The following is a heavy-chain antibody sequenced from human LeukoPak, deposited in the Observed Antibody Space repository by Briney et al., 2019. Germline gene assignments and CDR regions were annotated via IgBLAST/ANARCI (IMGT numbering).Heavy chain of an antibody. CDR2: ISAYNGNT. CDR3: AREGAYSSRRARYYYYGMDV. CDR1: GGTFSSYG. J-gene: IGHJ6*02. Sequence: AASVKVSCKASGGTFSSYGISWVRQAPGQGLEWMGWISAYNGNTNYAQKLQGRVTMTTDTSRSTAYMELRSLRSDDTAVYYCAREGAYSSRRARYYYYGMDVWGQGTTVTVSS. V-gene: IGHV1-18*01. D-gene: IGHD6-13*01.